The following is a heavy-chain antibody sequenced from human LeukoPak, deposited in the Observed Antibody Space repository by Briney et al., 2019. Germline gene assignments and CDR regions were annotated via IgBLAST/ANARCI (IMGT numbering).Heavy chain of an antibody. D-gene: IGHD3-16*02. CDR3: ARGKREGMITFGGVLGYYFDY. CDR1: GFTFSSYS. CDR2: ISSSSSTI. V-gene: IGHV3-48*01. Sequence: GGSLRLSCAASGFTFSSYSMNWVRQAPGKGLEWVSYISSSSSTIYYADSVKGRFTISRDNSKNTLYLQMNSLRAEDTAVYYCARGKREGMITFGGVLGYYFDYWGQGTLVTVSS. J-gene: IGHJ4*02.